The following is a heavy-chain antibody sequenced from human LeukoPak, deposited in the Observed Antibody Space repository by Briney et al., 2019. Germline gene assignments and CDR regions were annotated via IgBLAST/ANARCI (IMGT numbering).Heavy chain of an antibody. CDR3: ARLGSTVVVPAAVYYFDY. V-gene: IGHV4-39*01. J-gene: IGHJ4*02. D-gene: IGHD2-2*01. CDR2: IYYSGST. CDR1: GGSISSSSYY. Sequence: SETLSLTCTVSGGSISSSSYYWGWIRQPPGKGLEWIGSIYYSGSTYYNPSLKSRVTISVDTSKNQFSLKLSSVTAADTAVYYCARLGSTVVVPAAVYYFDYWGQGTLSPSPQ.